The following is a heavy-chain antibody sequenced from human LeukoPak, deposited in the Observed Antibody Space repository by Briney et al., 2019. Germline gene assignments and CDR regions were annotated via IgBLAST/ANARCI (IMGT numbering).Heavy chain of an antibody. J-gene: IGHJ4*02. CDR1: GGSISSGGYY. CDR3: ARGGNRFGGFYFDY. Sequence: SETLSLTCTVSGGSISSGGYYWSWIRQHPGKGLEWIGFIHHSGSSRHNPSLKDRVANSVDASRRQFALRLSSVTAADTAIYYCARGGNRFGGFYFDYWGQGIQVIVSS. CDR2: IHHSGSS. V-gene: IGHV4-31*03. D-gene: IGHD3-10*01.